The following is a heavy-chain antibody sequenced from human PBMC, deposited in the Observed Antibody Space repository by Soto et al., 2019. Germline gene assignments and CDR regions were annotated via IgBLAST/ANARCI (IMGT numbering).Heavy chain of an antibody. CDR2: INPNSGGT. J-gene: IGHJ6*02. CDR3: AIGYCSSTSCYMANYYYYGMDV. CDR1: GYTFTGYY. Sequence: ASVKVSCKASGYTFTGYYMHWVRQAPGQGLEWMGWINPNSGGTNYAQKFQGRVTMTRDTSISTAYMELSRLRSDDTAVYYCAIGYCSSTSCYMANYYYYGMDVWGQGTTGTVSS. D-gene: IGHD2-2*02. V-gene: IGHV1-2*02.